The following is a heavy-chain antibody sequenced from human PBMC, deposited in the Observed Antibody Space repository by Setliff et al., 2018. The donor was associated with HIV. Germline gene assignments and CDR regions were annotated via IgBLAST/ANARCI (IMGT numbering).Heavy chain of an antibody. CDR3: ARVRVGATDAFDI. CDR1: GYTFTSHY. CDR2: INPSGGST. J-gene: IGHJ3*02. Sequence: ASVKVSCKASGYTFTSHYIHWVRQAPGQGLEWMGIINPSGGSTSYAQKFQGRVTMTRDTSTSTVYMELSSLRSEDTAVYYCARVRVGATDAFDIWGQGTMVTVSS. V-gene: IGHV1-46*01. D-gene: IGHD1-26*01.